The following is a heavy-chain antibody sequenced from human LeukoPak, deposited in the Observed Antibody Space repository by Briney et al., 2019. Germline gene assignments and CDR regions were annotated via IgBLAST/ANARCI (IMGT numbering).Heavy chain of an antibody. V-gene: IGHV4-34*01. CDR1: GGSFSGYY. CDR3: ARHFDYPKAFDI. CDR2: IDHSGST. D-gene: IGHD3-9*01. Sequence: PSETLSLTCAVYGGSFSGYYWGWIRQPPGKGLEWIGEIDHSGSTIYNPSLKSRVTISVDTSEKQFSLKLSSVTAADTAVYYCARHFDYPKAFDIWGQGARVTVSS. J-gene: IGHJ3*02.